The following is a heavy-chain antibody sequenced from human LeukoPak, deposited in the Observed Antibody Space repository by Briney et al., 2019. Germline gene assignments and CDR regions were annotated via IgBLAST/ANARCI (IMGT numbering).Heavy chain of an antibody. CDR3: AKILSGTYSFDS. V-gene: IGHV3-23*01. Sequence: PGESLRLSCTASGSTFSTYPMTWVRQAPGQGLEWVSAISGNSVTIYYADSVKGQFTISRDNSKNTLYLQMYSLRAEDTAVYYCAKILSGTYSFDSWGQGTLVTVSS. D-gene: IGHD1-26*01. J-gene: IGHJ4*02. CDR1: GSTFSTYP. CDR2: ISGNSVTI.